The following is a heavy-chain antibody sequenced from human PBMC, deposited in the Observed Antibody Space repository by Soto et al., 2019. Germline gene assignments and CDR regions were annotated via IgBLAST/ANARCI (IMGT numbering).Heavy chain of an antibody. CDR1: GGSFSGYY. CDR2: INHSGST. D-gene: IGHD3-3*02. V-gene: IGHV4-34*01. Sequence: QVQLQQWGAGLLKPSETLSLTCAVYGGSFSGYYWSWIRQPPGKGLEWIGEINHSGSTNYNPSLKSRVTISVATSKNQFSLKLSSVTAADTAVYYCARVPFLEWLPLNYYYYGMDVWGLGTTVTVSS. J-gene: IGHJ6*02. CDR3: ARVPFLEWLPLNYYYYGMDV.